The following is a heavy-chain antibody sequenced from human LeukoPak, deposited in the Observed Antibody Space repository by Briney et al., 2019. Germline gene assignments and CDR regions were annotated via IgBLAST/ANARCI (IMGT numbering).Heavy chain of an antibody. Sequence: GGSLRLSYAAAGFTFSSYWMSWVRQAPGKGLEWVANIKQDGSEKYYVDSVKGRFTISRDNAKNSLYLQMNSLRAEDTAVYYCARDLQYYDFWSGAHHPYYFDYWGQGTLVTVSS. D-gene: IGHD3-3*01. CDR1: GFTFSSYW. CDR2: IKQDGSEK. V-gene: IGHV3-7*01. CDR3: ARDLQYYDFWSGAHHPYYFDY. J-gene: IGHJ4*02.